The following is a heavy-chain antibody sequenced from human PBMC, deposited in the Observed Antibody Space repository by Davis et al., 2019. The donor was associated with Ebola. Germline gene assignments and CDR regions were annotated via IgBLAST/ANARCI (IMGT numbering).Heavy chain of an antibody. V-gene: IGHV3-30*03. CDR3: ASSSGYAVIDY. D-gene: IGHD3-22*01. J-gene: IGHJ4*02. CDR2: ISYDGSNK. CDR1: GFTFSSYG. Sequence: GESLKISCAASGFTFSSYGMHWVRQAPGKGLEWVAVISYDGSNKYYADSVKGRFTISRDNSKNTLYLQMNSLRAEDTAVYNCASSSGYAVIDYWGQGTLVTVSS.